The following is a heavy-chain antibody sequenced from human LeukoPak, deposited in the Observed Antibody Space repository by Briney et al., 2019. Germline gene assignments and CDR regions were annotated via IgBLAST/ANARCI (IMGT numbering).Heavy chain of an antibody. CDR3: ARQASYDILTGYSPDAFDI. D-gene: IGHD3-9*01. Sequence: GRSLRLSCAASGFTFSDYYMSWIRQAPGKGLEWVSYISSSGSTIYYADSVKGRFTISRDNAKNSLYLQMNSLRAEDTAVYYCARQASYDILTGYSPDAFDIWGQGTMVTVSS. V-gene: IGHV3-11*04. CDR1: GFTFSDYY. J-gene: IGHJ3*02. CDR2: ISSSGSTI.